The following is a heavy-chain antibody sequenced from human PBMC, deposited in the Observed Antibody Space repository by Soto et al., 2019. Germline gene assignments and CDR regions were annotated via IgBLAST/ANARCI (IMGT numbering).Heavy chain of an antibody. CDR1: GGSISSYY. V-gene: IGHV4-59*01. CDR3: ARDPGYCSSTSCYTDYYYGMDV. CDR2: IYYSGST. D-gene: IGHD2-2*02. J-gene: IGHJ6*02. Sequence: PSETLSLTCTVSGGSISSYYWSWIRQPPGKGPEWIGYIYYSGSTNYNPSLKSRVTISVDTSKNQFSLKLSSVTAADTAVYYCARDPGYCSSTSCYTDYYYGMDVWGQGTTVTVSS.